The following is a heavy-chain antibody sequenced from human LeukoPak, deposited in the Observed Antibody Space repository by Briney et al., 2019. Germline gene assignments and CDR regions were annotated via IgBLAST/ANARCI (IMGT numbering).Heavy chain of an antibody. V-gene: IGHV1-69*13. CDR3: ARSSLYSSSWYEPPSLGEDY. Sequence: SVKVSCKASGGTFSSYAISWVRQAPGHGLEWMGGIIPIFGTANYAQKFQGRVTITADESTSTAYMELSSLRSEDTAVYYCARSSLYSSSWYEPPSLGEDYWGQGTLVTVSS. J-gene: IGHJ4*02. D-gene: IGHD6-13*01. CDR2: IIPIFGTA. CDR1: GGTFSSYA.